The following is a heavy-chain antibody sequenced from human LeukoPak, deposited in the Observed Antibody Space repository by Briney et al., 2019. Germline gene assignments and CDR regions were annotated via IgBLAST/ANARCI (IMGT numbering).Heavy chain of an antibody. CDR3: ARDPISDYGDYVAFDI. D-gene: IGHD4-17*01. CDR1: GDSISIGSYY. V-gene: IGHV4-61*09. Sequence: SQTLSLTCTVSGDSISIGSYYWSWLRQPAGKGLEWIGHMNTTGSTKYNPSLKSRVTISVDTSNNQFSLKVSSVTAADTAVYYCARDPISDYGDYVAFDIWGQGTMVTVSS. CDR2: MNTTGST. J-gene: IGHJ3*02.